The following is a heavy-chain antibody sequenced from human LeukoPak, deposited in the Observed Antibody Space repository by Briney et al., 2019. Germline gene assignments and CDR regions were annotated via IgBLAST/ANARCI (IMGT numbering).Heavy chain of an antibody. CDR1: GYSFTSYW. J-gene: IGHJ3*02. V-gene: IGHV5-51*01. CDR3: ATTGSGGDCYSPACPFDI. Sequence: GESLKISCKGSGYSFTSYWIGWVRQMPGKGLEWMGIIYPGDSDTRYSPSFQGQVTISADKSISTAYLQWSSLKASDTAMYYCATTGSGGDCYSPACPFDIWGQGTMVTVSS. CDR2: IYPGDSDT. D-gene: IGHD2-21*02.